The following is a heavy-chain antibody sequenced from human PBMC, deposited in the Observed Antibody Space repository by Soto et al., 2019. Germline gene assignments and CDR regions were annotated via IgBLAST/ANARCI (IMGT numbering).Heavy chain of an antibody. CDR1: GFAFDDYA. Sequence: EVQLVESGGGLVQPGRSLRLSCAASGFAFDDYAMHWVRQPPGKGLEWVSGISWNSDSRGYAGSVKGRFTISRDNAKNSLYLQMDSLRAEDTALYYCARATTCGGIIVRRLGDAFDIWGQGTVVTVSS. J-gene: IGHJ3*02. CDR2: ISWNSDSR. CDR3: ARATTCGGIIVRRLGDAFDI. V-gene: IGHV3-9*01. D-gene: IGHD3-16*02.